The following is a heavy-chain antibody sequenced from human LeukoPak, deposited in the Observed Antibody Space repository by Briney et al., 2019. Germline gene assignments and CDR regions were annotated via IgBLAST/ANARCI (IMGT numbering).Heavy chain of an antibody. CDR3: ARDGSWAAAGYGDNWFDP. Sequence: ASVKVSCKASGYTFTGYYMHWVRQAPGQGLEWMGGIIPIFGTANYAQKFQGRVTITADESTSTAYMELSSLRSEDTAVYYCARDGSWAAAGYGDNWFDPWGQGTLVTVSS. CDR2: IIPIFGTA. D-gene: IGHD6-13*01. J-gene: IGHJ5*02. CDR1: GYTFTGYY. V-gene: IGHV1-69*13.